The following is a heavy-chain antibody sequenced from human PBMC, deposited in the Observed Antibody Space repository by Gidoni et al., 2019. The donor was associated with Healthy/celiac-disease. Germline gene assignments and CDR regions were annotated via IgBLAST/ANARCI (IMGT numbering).Heavy chain of an antibody. D-gene: IGHD2-2*01. J-gene: IGHJ2*01. CDR2: INHSGST. Sequence: GLEWIGEINHSGSTNYNPSLKSRVTISVDTSKNQFSLKLSSVTAADTAVYYCARGRVVPASRRYFDLWGRGTLVTVSS. V-gene: IGHV4-34*01. CDR3: ARGRVVPASRRYFDL.